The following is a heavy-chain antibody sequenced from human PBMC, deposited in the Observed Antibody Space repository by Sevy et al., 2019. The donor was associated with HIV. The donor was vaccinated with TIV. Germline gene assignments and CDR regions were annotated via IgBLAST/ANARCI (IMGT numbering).Heavy chain of an antibody. J-gene: IGHJ3*01. CDR2: MKSKTDGGTT. D-gene: IGHD3-10*01. CDR3: TTVGFPNWGSEAFDF. CDR1: GFTFSIIY. V-gene: IGHV3-15*01. Sequence: GGSLRLSCAASGFTFSIIYMNWVRQSPGKGLEWVGRMKSKTDGGTTDDAAPVKDRFTRWRDDSKNTLYLQMNSLKADDTALYYCTTVGFPNWGSEAFDFWGQGTMVTVSS.